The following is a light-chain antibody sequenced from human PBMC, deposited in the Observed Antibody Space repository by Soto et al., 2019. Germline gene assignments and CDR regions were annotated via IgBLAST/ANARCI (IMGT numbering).Light chain of an antibody. CDR1: QSVSIY. CDR2: DAS. Sequence: EIVLTQSPATLSWSPGERATLSCRASQSVSIYLAWYQQKPGQAPRLLIHDASNRATGIPARFSGSGSETDFTLTISSLEPEDCAVYYCQQRGNWPLTFGGGTKVEIK. V-gene: IGKV3-11*01. CDR3: QQRGNWPLT. J-gene: IGKJ4*01.